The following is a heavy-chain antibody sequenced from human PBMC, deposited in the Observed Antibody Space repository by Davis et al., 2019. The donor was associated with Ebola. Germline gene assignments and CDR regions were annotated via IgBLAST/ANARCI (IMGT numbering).Heavy chain of an antibody. J-gene: IGHJ6*04. D-gene: IGHD2-15*01. CDR2: IRSKANSYAT. Sequence: GESLKISCAASGFTFSGSAMHWVRQASGKGLEWVGRIRSKANSYATAYAASVKGRFTISRDDSKNTAYLQMNSLKTEDTAVYYCTRARGSFCSGGSCQRSGMDVWGKGTTVTVSS. CDR3: TRARGSFCSGGSCQRSGMDV. CDR1: GFTFSGSA. V-gene: IGHV3-73*01.